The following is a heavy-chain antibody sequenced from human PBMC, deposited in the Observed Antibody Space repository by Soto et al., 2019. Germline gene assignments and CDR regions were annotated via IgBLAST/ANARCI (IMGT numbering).Heavy chain of an antibody. CDR2: ISAYNGNT. J-gene: IGHJ6*02. D-gene: IGHD3-3*01. CDR1: GYTFTSYG. V-gene: IGHV1-18*04. Sequence: ASVKVSCKASGYTFTSYGISWVRQAPGQGLEWMGWISAYNGNTNYAQKLQGRVTMTTDTSTSTAYMELRSLRSDDTAVYYCARGPRGGFWSGYAFYYYYGMDVWGQGTTVTVSS. CDR3: ARGPRGGFWSGYAFYYYYGMDV.